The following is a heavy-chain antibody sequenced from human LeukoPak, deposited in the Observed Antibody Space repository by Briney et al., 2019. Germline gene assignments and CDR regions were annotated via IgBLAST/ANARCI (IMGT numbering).Heavy chain of an antibody. V-gene: IGHV4-34*01. J-gene: IGHJ4*02. CDR2: INHSGST. D-gene: IGHD5-18*01. CDR1: GGSFSGYY. Sequence: SETLSLTCAVYGGSFSGYYWSWIRQPPGKGLEWIGEINHSGSTNYNPSLKSRVTISVDTSKNQFSLKLSSVTAADTAVYYCARQHSYGYVRDRCYFDYWGQGTLVTVSS. CDR3: ARQHSYGYVRDRCYFDY.